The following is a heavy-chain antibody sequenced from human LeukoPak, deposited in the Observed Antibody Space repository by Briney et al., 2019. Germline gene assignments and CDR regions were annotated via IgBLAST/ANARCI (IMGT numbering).Heavy chain of an antibody. CDR1: GGTFSSYA. CDR2: IIPIFGTA. J-gene: IGHJ4*02. Sequence: SVKVSCKASGGTFSSYAISWVRQAPGQGLEWMGGIIPIFGTANYAQKFQGRVTITADESTSTAYMELSSLRSEDTAVYYCASWEAAAGTFDYWGQGTLVTVSS. D-gene: IGHD6-13*01. V-gene: IGHV1-69*13. CDR3: ASWEAAAGTFDY.